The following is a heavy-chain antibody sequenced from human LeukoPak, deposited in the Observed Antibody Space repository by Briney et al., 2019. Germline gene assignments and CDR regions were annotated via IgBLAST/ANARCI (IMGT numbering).Heavy chain of an antibody. CDR3: AKDTACFCWYFDV. Sequence: KRLEWVSANCGSGGSTYYADSVKGRFTISRDKSKNTLYLQMNSVSAEDTAVYYCAKDTACFCWYFDVIGRGPPVTVS. CDR2: NCGSGGST. D-gene: IGHD5-18*01. V-gene: IGHV3-23*01. J-gene: IGHJ2*01.